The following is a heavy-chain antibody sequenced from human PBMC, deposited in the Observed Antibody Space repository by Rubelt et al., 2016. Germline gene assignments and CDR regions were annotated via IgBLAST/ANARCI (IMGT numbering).Heavy chain of an antibody. V-gene: IGHV4-39*01. CDR3: ATKDYTGPFTYY. CDR1: GGSISSTSYY. CDR2: IYYSGST. D-gene: IGHD2-2*02. J-gene: IGHJ4*02. Sequence: QLQLPESGPGLVKPSETLSLTCTVSGGSISSTSYYWGWIRQPPGKGLEWIGSIYYSGSTYYNPSLISRVTISVATSKNQFSLKLSSVTAADTAVYYCATKDYTGPFTYYWGQGTLVTVSS.